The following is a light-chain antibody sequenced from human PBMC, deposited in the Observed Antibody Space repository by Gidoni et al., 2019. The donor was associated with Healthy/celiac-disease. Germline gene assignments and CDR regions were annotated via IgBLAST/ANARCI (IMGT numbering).Light chain of an antibody. Sequence: PGQSITISCTGTSSDVGGYNYVSWYQQHPGKAPKLMIYEVSNRPSGVSNRFSGSKSGNTASLTISGLQAEDEADYYCSSYTSSSTVVFGGGTKLTVL. CDR1: SSDVGGYNY. CDR3: SSYTSSSTVV. CDR2: EVS. J-gene: IGLJ2*01. V-gene: IGLV2-14*01.